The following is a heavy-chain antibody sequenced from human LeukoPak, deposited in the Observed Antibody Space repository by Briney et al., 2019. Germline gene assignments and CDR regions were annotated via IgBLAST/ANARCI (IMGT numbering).Heavy chain of an antibody. V-gene: IGHV3-23*01. Sequence: PGGSLRLSCAASGFTFSSYAMSWVRQAPGKGLEWASAISGSGGSTYYADSVKGRFTISRDNSKNTLYLQMNSLRAEDAAVYYCAKDGVEWELPHYFDYWGQGTLVTVSS. CDR2: ISGSGGST. CDR3: AKDGVEWELPHYFDY. D-gene: IGHD1-26*01. J-gene: IGHJ4*02. CDR1: GFTFSSYA.